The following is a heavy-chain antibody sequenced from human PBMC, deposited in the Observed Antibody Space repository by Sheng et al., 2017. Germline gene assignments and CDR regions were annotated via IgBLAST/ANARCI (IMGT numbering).Heavy chain of an antibody. CDR3: AREPRYSSSWYYFDY. Sequence: QLQLQESGPGLVKPSETLSLTCTVSGGSISSSTYYWGWIRQPPGKGLEWIGTIYYSGSTYYNPSLKSRVTISVDTSKNQFSLRLSSVIAADMAVYYCAREPRYSSSWYYFDYWGQGTLVTVSS. CDR1: GGSISSSTYY. V-gene: IGHV4-39*07. CDR2: IYYSGST. D-gene: IGHD6-13*01. J-gene: IGHJ4*02.